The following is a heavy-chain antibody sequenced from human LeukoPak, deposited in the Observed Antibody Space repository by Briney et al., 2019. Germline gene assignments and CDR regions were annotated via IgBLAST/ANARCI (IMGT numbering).Heavy chain of an antibody. Sequence: GGSLRLSCAASGFTFSSYATSWVRQAPGKGLEWVSAISGSADRTYYADSVKGRFTISRDNSKNTLYLQMNSLRPEDTAIYYCAKESPYGSGSRNYYFHYWGQGTLVTVSS. CDR3: AKESPYGSGSRNYYFHY. V-gene: IGHV3-23*01. CDR2: ISGSADRT. D-gene: IGHD3-10*01. CDR1: GFTFSSYA. J-gene: IGHJ4*02.